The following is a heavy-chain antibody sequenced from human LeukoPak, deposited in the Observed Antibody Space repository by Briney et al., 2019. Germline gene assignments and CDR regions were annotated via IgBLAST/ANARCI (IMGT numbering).Heavy chain of an antibody. D-gene: IGHD6-13*01. J-gene: IGHJ4*02. Sequence: SETLSLTCTVSGGSISIYYWSWLRQPPGKGLEWIGYIYYSGSTNYNPSLKSRVTISVDTSKNQFSLKLSSVTAADTAVYYCARQANRIYSSSQRDFDYWGQGTLVTVSS. CDR1: GGSISIYY. CDR3: ARQANRIYSSSQRDFDY. V-gene: IGHV4-59*01. CDR2: IYYSGST.